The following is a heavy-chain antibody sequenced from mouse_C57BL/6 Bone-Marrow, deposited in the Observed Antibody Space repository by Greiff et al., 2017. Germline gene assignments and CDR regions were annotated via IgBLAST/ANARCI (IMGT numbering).Heavy chain of an antibody. CDR1: GYTFTSYG. Sequence: VQLQQSGPELVKPGASVKISCKASGYTFTSYGISWVKQRTGQGLEWIGEIYPRSGNTYYNEKFKGKATLTADKSSSTAYMELRGLTSEDSAVYFCARLFAYWGQGTLVTVSA. CDR3: ARLFAY. V-gene: IGHV1-81*01. J-gene: IGHJ3*01. CDR2: IYPRSGNT.